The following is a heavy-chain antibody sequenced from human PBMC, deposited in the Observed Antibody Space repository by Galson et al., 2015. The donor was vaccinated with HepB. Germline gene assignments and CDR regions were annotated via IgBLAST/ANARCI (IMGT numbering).Heavy chain of an antibody. CDR3: ALRRSSGWYNYFDY. D-gene: IGHD6-19*01. Sequence: SLRLSCAASGFTFSSYAMSWVRQAPGKGLEWVPAISGSGGSTYYADSVKGRFTISRDNSKNTLYLQMNSLRAEDTAVYYCALRRSSGWYNYFDYWGQGTLVTVSS. J-gene: IGHJ4*02. CDR1: GFTFSSYA. V-gene: IGHV3-23*01. CDR2: ISGSGGST.